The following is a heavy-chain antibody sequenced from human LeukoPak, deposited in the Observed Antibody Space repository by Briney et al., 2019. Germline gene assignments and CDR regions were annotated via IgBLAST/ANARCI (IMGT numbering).Heavy chain of an antibody. CDR1: GGSISSSSYY. CDR3: ARHQEHAYCSSTSCNFDY. V-gene: IGHV4-39*01. CDR2: IYYSGST. Sequence: SETLSLTCTVSGGSISSSSYYWGWIRQPPGKGLEWIGSIYYSGSTYYNPSLKSRVTISVDTSKNQFSLKLSSVTAADTAVYYCARHQEHAYCSSTSCNFDYWGQGTLVTVSS. D-gene: IGHD2-2*01. J-gene: IGHJ4*02.